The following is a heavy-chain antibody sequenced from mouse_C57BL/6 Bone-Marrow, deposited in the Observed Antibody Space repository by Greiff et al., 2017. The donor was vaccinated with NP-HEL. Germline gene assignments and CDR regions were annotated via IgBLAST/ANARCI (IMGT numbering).Heavy chain of an antibody. J-gene: IGHJ1*03. CDR1: GFTFSSYA. D-gene: IGHD1-1*01. CDR2: ISSGGDYI. Sequence: EVKVVESGEGLVKPGGSLKLSCAASGFTFSSYAMSWVRQTPEKRLEWVAYISSGGDYIYYADTVKGRFTISRDNARHTLYLQMSSLKSEDTAMYYCTRHITTVVATDWYFDVWGTGTTVTVSP. CDR3: TRHITTVVATDWYFDV. V-gene: IGHV5-9-1*02.